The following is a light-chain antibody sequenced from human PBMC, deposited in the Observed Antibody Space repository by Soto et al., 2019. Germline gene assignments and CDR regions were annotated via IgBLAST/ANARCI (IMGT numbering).Light chain of an antibody. CDR1: RSNIGAGYD. CDR3: QSFDNRLSAVV. Sequence: SVLPQPPSVSGAPGQRVAISCTGGRSNIGAGYDVQWYQHLPGTAPKLLIYANNNRPSGVPDRFSGSKSGTSASLAITGLQAEDEADYYCQSFDNRLSAVVFGGGTKVTVL. V-gene: IGLV1-40*01. J-gene: IGLJ2*01. CDR2: ANN.